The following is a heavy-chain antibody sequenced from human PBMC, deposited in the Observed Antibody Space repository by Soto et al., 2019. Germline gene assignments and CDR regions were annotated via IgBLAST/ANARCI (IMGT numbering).Heavy chain of an antibody. J-gene: IGHJ4*02. D-gene: IGHD3-10*01. CDR1: GGSISSSNL. CDR3: ARDRVRFGKSSATFDY. Sequence: PSETLSLTCAVSGGSISSSNLWSWVRQPPGKGLEWIGETYHSGSTNYNPSLKSRVTISVDKSKNQFSLNLSSVTAADTAVYYCARDRVRFGKSSATFDYWGQGTLVTSPQ. CDR2: TYHSGST. V-gene: IGHV4-4*02.